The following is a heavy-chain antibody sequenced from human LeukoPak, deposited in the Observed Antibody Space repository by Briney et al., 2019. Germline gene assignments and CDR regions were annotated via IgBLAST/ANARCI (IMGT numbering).Heavy chain of an antibody. CDR2: IRYDGSNQ. J-gene: IGHJ6*03. CDR1: GFTFSNSG. D-gene: IGHD3-10*01. V-gene: IGHV3-30*02. CDR3: AKDPRGSGSYHYYMDV. Sequence: GGSLRLSCAASGFTFSNSGMHWVRQAPGKGLEWVAFIRYDGSNQYYADSVKGRFTISRDNSKNTLYEQMNSLRAEDTAVYYCAKDPRGSGSYHYYMDVWGKGITVTVSS.